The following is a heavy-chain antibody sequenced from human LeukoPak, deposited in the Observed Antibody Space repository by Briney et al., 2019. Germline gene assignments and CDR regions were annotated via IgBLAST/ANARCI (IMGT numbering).Heavy chain of an antibody. J-gene: IGHJ5*02. CDR3: ASGESSYGYYRWFDP. V-gene: IGHV1-69*13. D-gene: IGHD3-3*01. CDR1: GGTFSSYA. CDR2: IIPIFGTA. Sequence: SVKVSCKASGGTFSSYAISWVRQAPGQGLEWMGGIIPIFGTANYAQKFQGRVTITADESTSTAYMELSSPRSEDTAVYYCASGESSYGYYRWFDPWGQGTLVTVSS.